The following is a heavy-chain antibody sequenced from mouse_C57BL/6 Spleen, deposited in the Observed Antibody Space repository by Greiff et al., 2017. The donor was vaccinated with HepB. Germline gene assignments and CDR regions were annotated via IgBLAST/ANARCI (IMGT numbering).Heavy chain of an antibody. D-gene: IGHD1-1*01. Sequence: EVQLQQSGPELVKPGASVKIPCKASGYTFTDYNMDWVKQSHGKSLEWIGDINPNNGGTIYNQKFKGKATLTVDKSSSTAYMELRSLTSEDTAVYYCARCPYYYGSSYDWYFDVWGTGTTVTVSS. J-gene: IGHJ1*03. CDR3: ARCPYYYGSSYDWYFDV. V-gene: IGHV1-18*01. CDR2: INPNNGGT. CDR1: GYTFTDYN.